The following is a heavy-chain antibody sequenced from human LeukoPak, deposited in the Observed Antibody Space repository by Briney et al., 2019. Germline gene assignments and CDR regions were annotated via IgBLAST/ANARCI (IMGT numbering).Heavy chain of an antibody. D-gene: IGHD1-14*01. CDR3: ARGVEPRAANTLAY. V-gene: IGHV3-53*01. CDR2: LFSDGNT. J-gene: IGHJ4*02. Sequence: QAGGSLTLSCSVSGFTVITNDVPWARPARGGGRECGSFLFSDGNTKYADSVQGRFTISRDNSKNSLYLDMNSLSPDDAAVYDCARGVEPRAANTLAYWGQGTLVTVSS. CDR1: GFTVITND.